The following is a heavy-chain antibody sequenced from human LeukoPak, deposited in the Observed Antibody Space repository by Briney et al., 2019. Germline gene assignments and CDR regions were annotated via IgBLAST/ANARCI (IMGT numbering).Heavy chain of an antibody. V-gene: IGHV4-59*08. CDR3: ARLPRGSGWYYFDY. J-gene: IGHJ4*02. CDR1: GGSISSYY. Sequence: SETLSLTCTVSGGSISSYYWSWIRQPPGKGLEWIGYIYYSGSTSYNPSLKSRVTISVDTSKNQFSLKLSSVTAADTAVYYCARLPRGSGWYYFDYWGQGTLVTVSS. D-gene: IGHD6-19*01. CDR2: IYYSGST.